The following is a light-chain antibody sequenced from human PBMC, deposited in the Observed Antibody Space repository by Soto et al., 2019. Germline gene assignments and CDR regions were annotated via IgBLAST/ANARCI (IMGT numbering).Light chain of an antibody. CDR2: SNN. Sequence: QSVVTQPPSASGTPGQRVTISCSGSSSNIGSNTVNWYQHVPGTAPKLLIYSNNQRPSGVPERFSGSKSGTSASLAISGLQSEDEADYYCAAWDDSLKGWVFGGGTKLTVL. CDR1: SSNIGSNT. J-gene: IGLJ3*02. CDR3: AAWDDSLKGWV. V-gene: IGLV1-44*01.